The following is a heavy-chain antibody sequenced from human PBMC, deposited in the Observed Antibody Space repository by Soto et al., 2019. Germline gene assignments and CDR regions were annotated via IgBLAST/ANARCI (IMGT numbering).Heavy chain of an antibody. CDR2: INPNSGGT. CDR1: GYTFTGYY. J-gene: IGHJ4*02. Sequence: QVQLVQSGAEVKKPGASVKVSCKAFGYTFTGYYIHWVRQAPGQGLEWMGWINPNSGGTNYAQKFQGWLTMTRDTSITTAYMELIRLKSEDTAVYYCARFSSRYYYFDYWGQGTLVTVSS. V-gene: IGHV1-2*04. CDR3: ARFSSRYYYFDY. D-gene: IGHD6-13*01.